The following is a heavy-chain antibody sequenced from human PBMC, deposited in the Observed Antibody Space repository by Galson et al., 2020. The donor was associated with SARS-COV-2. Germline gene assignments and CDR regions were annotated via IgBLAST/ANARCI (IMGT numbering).Heavy chain of an antibody. Sequence: GESLKISCAASGFTFNNYNINWVRQAPGKGLEWVSFISSTSSYIYYADSVKGRFTISRDNAKNSLYLQMNSLRAEDTAVYYCAKAGRSSSCSGGSCYFSDVWGKGTTVTVSS. CDR2: ISSTSSYI. D-gene: IGHD2-15*01. CDR1: GFTFNNYN. J-gene: IGHJ6*04. V-gene: IGHV3-21*01. CDR3: AKAGRSSSCSGGSCYFSDV.